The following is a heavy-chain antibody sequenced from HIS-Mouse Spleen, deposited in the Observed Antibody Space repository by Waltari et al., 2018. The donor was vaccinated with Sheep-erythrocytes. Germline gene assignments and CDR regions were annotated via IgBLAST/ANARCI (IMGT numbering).Heavy chain of an antibody. CDR1: GYSFTSYW. CDR2: IYPCDSDT. D-gene: IGHD3-22*01. J-gene: IGHJ3*02. CDR3: ARLHYYDSSGNNAFDI. Sequence: EVQLVQSGAEVKKPGESLKISCKGSGYSFTSYWIGWVRQMPGKGLEWMGIIYPCDSDTRYSPSFQGQVTISADKSISTAYLQWSSLKASDTAMYYCARLHYYDSSGNNAFDIWGQGTMVTVSS. V-gene: IGHV5-51*03.